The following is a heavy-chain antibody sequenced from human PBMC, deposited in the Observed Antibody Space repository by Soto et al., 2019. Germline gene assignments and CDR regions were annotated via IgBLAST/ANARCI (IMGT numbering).Heavy chain of an antibody. CDR3: AKVLEGYSYFSYYYGMDV. CDR2: ISGSGGST. CDR1: GFTFSSYA. J-gene: IGHJ6*02. V-gene: IGHV3-23*01. Sequence: GGSLRLSCAASGFTFSSYAMSWVRQAPGKGLEWVSAISGSGGSTYYADSVKGRFTISRDNSKNTLYLQMNSLRAEDTAVYYCAKVLEGYSYFSYYYGMDVWGQGTTVTVSS. D-gene: IGHD5-18*01.